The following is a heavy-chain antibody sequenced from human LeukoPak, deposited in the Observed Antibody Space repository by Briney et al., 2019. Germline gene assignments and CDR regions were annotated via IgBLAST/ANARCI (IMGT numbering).Heavy chain of an antibody. D-gene: IGHD2-2*01. CDR3: TRHDGYCSSTSCSDAFDI. CDR2: IRSKANSYAT. J-gene: IGHJ3*02. CDR1: GFTFSGSA. V-gene: IGHV3-73*01. Sequence: GGSLKLSCAASGFTFSGSAMHWVRQASGKGLEWVGRIRSKANSYATAYAASVKGRFTISRDDSKNTAYLQMNSLKAEDTAVYYCTRHDGYCSSTSCSDAFDIWGQGTMVTVSS.